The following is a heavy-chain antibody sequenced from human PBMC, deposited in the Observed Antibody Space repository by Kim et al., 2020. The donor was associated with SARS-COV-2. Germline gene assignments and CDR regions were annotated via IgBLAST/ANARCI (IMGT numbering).Heavy chain of an antibody. D-gene: IGHD2-15*01. J-gene: IGHJ4*01. CDR1: GASYSGYY. Sequence: SETLSLTCGVSGASYSGYYWNWIRQSPGKGLEWIGEINYSGNTNYNPSLKSRVTISADTSKNQFSLNLSSVTAADTAVYFCARGGGSGVPSPYF. CDR2: INYSGNT. V-gene: IGHV4-34*01. CDR3: ARGGGSGVPSPYF.